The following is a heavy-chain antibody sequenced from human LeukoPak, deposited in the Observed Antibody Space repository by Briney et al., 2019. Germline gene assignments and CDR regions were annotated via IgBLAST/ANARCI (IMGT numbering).Heavy chain of an antibody. V-gene: IGHV4-39*01. CDR1: GGSISSSSYY. D-gene: IGHD6-19*01. J-gene: IGHJ4*02. CDR3: ARWDSSGWLDY. Sequence: PSETLFLTCTVSGGSISSSSYYWGWIRQPPVKGLEWIGSIYYSGSTYYNPSLKSRVTISVDTSKNQFSLKLSSVTAADTAVYYCARWDSSGWLDYWGQGTLVTVSS. CDR2: IYYSGST.